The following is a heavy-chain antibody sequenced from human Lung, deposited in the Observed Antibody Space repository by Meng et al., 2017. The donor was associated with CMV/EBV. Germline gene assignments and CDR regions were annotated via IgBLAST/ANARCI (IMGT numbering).Heavy chain of an antibody. V-gene: IGHV3-7*01. CDR2: IKQDGSEK. Sequence: SCAASGFTFSYFWMSWVRQAPGKGLEWVANIKQDGSEKYYADSVEGRFTISRANAKNSLYLQMNSLRTEDTAVYYCARDRGAFDIWGQGTVV. D-gene: IGHD3-10*01. J-gene: IGHJ3*02. CDR3: ARDRGAFDI. CDR1: GFTFSYFW.